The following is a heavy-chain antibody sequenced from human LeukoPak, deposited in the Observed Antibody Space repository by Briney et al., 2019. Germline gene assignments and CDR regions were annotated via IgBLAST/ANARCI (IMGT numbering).Heavy chain of an antibody. Sequence: PGGSLRLSFAASGFTFSTYTMSWVRQAPGKGLEWVSTFNGGGGRTYYADSVKGRFTISRDNSKNTLYLQMDSLRADDTAIYYCAKVNSGLYFGCWGQGTLVTVSS. J-gene: IGHJ4*02. V-gene: IGHV3-23*01. D-gene: IGHD6-19*01. CDR3: AKVNSGLYFGC. CDR1: GFTFSTYT. CDR2: FNGGGGRT.